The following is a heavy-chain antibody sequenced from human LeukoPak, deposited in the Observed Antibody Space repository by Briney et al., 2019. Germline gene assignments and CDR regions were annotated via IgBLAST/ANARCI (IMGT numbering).Heavy chain of an antibody. Sequence: ASVKVSCKASGYTFTHHGITWVRQAPGRGLEWLGWISAYNGDTIYAREFQGRVTLTTDTSTTTAYMEVRSLRSDDTAVYYCARDPSNTSGRYQYFDIWGRGTLVTVSS. D-gene: IGHD6-19*01. V-gene: IGHV1-18*01. CDR2: ISAYNGDT. CDR1: GYTFTHHG. J-gene: IGHJ2*01. CDR3: ARDPSNTSGRYQYFDI.